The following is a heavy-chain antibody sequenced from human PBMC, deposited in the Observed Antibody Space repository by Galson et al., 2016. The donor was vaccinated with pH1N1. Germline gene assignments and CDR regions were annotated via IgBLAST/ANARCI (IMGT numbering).Heavy chain of an antibody. J-gene: IGHJ4*02. CDR2: RRCDGSDK. D-gene: IGHD6-13*01. V-gene: IGHV3-30*02. Sequence: SLRLSCAASGFTFSNYDMHWVRQAPGKGLEWVAFRRCDGSDKYYADSVKGRFTISRDNSKNTLYLQMNSLKVEDTAVYYCAKFWQELPDGFDYWGQGTLVTVSS. CDR1: GFTFSNYD. CDR3: AKFWQELPDGFDY.